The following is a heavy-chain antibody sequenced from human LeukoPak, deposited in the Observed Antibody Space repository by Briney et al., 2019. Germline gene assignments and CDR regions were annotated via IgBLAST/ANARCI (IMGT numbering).Heavy chain of an antibody. CDR2: IYYSGST. CDR1: GGPISSYY. V-gene: IGHV4-59*08. CDR3: ARLPYYYDSSGYYANYYYYYGMDV. Sequence: SETLSLTCTVFGGPISSYYWSWIRQPPGKGLEWIGYIYYSGSTNYNPSLKSRVTISVDTSRNQFSLKLSSVTAADTAVYYCARLPYYYDSSGYYANYYYYYGMDVWGQGTTVTVSS. D-gene: IGHD3-22*01. J-gene: IGHJ6*02.